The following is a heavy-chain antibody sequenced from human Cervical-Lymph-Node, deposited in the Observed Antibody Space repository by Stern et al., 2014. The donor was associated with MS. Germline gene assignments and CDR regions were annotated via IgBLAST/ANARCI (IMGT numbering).Heavy chain of an antibody. V-gene: IGHV3-33*01. J-gene: IGHJ5*02. CDR3: ARGNKSFNP. D-gene: IGHD2/OR15-2a*01. CDR2: VSNDGSNA. CDR1: GFTFSSYG. Sequence: QVQLVQSGGGVVQPGRSLRLSCAASGFTFSSYGIHWVRQAPGKGLEWGAVVSNDGSNAFYVGSVKGRFTIPRVNSKKTRFLQIHNLGGGDPAVYYCARGNKSFNPGGQETRVIVS.